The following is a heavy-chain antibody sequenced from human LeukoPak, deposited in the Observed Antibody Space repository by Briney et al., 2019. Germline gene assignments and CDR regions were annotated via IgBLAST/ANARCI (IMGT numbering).Heavy chain of an antibody. V-gene: IGHV4-4*07. CDR3: ARDSLWFGELYHDAFDI. CDR1: GGSISSYY. D-gene: IGHD3-10*01. Sequence: PSETLSLTCTVSGGSISSYYWSWIRQPAGEGLEWSGRIYTSGSTNYNPSLKSRVTMSVDTSKNQFSLKLSSVTAADTAVYYCARDSLWFGELYHDAFDIWGQGTMVTVSS. CDR2: IYTSGST. J-gene: IGHJ3*02.